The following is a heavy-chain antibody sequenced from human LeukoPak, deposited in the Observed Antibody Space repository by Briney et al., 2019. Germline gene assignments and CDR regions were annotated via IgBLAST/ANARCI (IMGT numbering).Heavy chain of an antibody. CDR1: GYTFTGYY. Sequence: ASVKVSCKASGYTFTGYYMHWVRQAPRQGLEWMGRINPNSGGTNYAQKFQGRVTMTRDTSISTAYMELSRLRSDDTAVYYCARDLGTAKAVTQRNPPDYWGQGTLVTVSS. J-gene: IGHJ4*02. CDR2: INPNSGGT. V-gene: IGHV1-2*06. CDR3: ARDLGTAKAVTQRNPPDY. D-gene: IGHD4-23*01.